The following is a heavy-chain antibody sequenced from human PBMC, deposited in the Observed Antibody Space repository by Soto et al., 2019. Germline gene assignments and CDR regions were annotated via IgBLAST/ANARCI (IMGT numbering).Heavy chain of an antibody. CDR2: IIPIFGTA. D-gene: IGHD3-22*01. CDR1: GGTFSSYA. V-gene: IGHV1-69*01. Sequence: QVQLVQSGAEVKKPGSSVKVSCKASGGTFSSYAISWVXXAPGQGLEWMGGIIPIFGTANYAQKFQGRVTITADESTSTAYMELSSLRSEDTAVYYCARVGSNPYYYDSSGAGAFDIWGQGTMVTVSS. CDR3: ARVGSNPYYYDSSGAGAFDI. J-gene: IGHJ3*02.